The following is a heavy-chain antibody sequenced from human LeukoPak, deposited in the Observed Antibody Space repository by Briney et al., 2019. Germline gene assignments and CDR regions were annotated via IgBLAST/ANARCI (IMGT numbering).Heavy chain of an antibody. V-gene: IGHV4-39*01. CDR1: GGSISSTSY. CDR2: ILYSGST. J-gene: IGHJ5*02. D-gene: IGHD2-2*01. Sequence: NPSETLSLTCIVSGGSISSTSYWGWIRQPPGKGLEWIGTILYSGSTFYNPSLKSRVTISVDTSKNQFSLKLNSVTAADTAVYYCGRQEVGAGYCSSTSCAEPHWFNPWGPGSLVTVSS. CDR3: GRQEVGAGYCSSTSCAEPHWFNP.